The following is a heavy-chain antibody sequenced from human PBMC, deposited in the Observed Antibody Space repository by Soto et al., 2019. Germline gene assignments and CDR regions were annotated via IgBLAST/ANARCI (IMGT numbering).Heavy chain of an antibody. D-gene: IGHD3-22*01. CDR2: FDPEDGET. Sequence: ASVKVSCKVSGYTLTELSMHWVRQAPGKGLEWMGGFDPEDGETIYAQKFQGRVTMTEDTSTDTAYMELSSLRSEDTAVYYCATPRYYYDSSGSHLRHCMDVWGQGTTVTVSS. CDR3: ATPRYYYDSSGSHLRHCMDV. CDR1: GYTLTELS. V-gene: IGHV1-24*01. J-gene: IGHJ6*02.